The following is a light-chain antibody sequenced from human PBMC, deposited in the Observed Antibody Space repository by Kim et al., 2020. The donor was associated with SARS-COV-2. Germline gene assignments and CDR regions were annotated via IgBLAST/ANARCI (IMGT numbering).Light chain of an antibody. CDR1: QDISNY. CDR2: DAS. V-gene: IGKV1-33*01. CDR3: QLYHNLRIC. Sequence: EIQMTQSPPSLPASIGDTVTITCQARQDISNYLNWYQQKPGIAPRALIFDASNLETGVTSRFSGSGSGTNFTLRITSLQPEDIATQNCQLYHNLRICFGQGTRRDIK. J-gene: IGKJ5*01.